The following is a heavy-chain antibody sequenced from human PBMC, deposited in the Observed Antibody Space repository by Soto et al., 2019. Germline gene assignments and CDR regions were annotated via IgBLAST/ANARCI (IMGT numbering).Heavy chain of an antibody. Sequence: ASVKVSCKASGYTFTGYYMRWVRQAPGQGLEWMGWINPNSGGTNYAQKFQGWVTMTRDTSISTAYMELSRLRSDDTAVYYCARGGSGSYQYDFDYWGQGTLVTVSS. D-gene: IGHD3-10*01. J-gene: IGHJ4*02. V-gene: IGHV1-2*04. CDR1: GYTFTGYY. CDR3: ARGGSGSYQYDFDY. CDR2: INPNSGGT.